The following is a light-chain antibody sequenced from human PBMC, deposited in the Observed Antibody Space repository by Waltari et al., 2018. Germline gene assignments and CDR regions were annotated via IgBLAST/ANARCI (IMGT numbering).Light chain of an antibody. J-gene: IGLJ2*01. CDR2: KDT. Sequence: SYALTQPPSVSVSPGQTATTTRSGDALPNQYAIWYQQKPGQAPVLVTYKDTERPSGIPDRFSGSTSGTTVTLTISGVQAEDEADYYGQSADSTSTHVVFGGGTKLTVL. CDR1: ALPNQY. CDR3: QSADSTSTHVV. V-gene: IGLV3-25*03.